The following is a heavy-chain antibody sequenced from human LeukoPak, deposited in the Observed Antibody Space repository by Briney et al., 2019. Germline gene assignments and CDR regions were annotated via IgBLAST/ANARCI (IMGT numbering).Heavy chain of an antibody. CDR2: IKQDGSEK. V-gene: IGHV3-7*01. CDR3: ARGAHYYGSGS. CDR1: GVTFSSYW. Sequence: GGSLRLSCAASGVTFSSYWMSWGRQAQGKGLEWVANIKQDGSEKYYVDSVKGRFTISRDNAKNSLYLQMNSLRAEDTAVYYCARGAHYYGSGSWGQETLVTVSS. J-gene: IGHJ4*02. D-gene: IGHD3-10*01.